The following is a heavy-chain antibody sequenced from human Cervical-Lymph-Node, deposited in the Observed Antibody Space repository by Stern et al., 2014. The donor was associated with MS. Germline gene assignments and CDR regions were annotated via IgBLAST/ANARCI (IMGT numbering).Heavy chain of an antibody. J-gene: IGHJ4*02. D-gene: IGHD2-15*01. Sequence: QVTLRESGPVLVKPTETLTLTCTVSGFSLSNARMGVTWIRQPPGKALEWLANNFSNDEKFSSNSLKSRLTHSQETSKSQVVLTMTNMDPVDTATYYCARIKRGIVVVVAALDYWGQGTLVTVSS. CDR2: NFSNDEK. CDR3: ARIKRGIVVVVAALDY. CDR1: GFSLSNARMG. V-gene: IGHV2-26*01.